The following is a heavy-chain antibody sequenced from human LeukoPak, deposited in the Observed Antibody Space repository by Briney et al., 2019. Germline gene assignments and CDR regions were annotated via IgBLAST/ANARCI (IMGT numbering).Heavy chain of an antibody. D-gene: IGHD4-23*01. J-gene: IGHJ4*02. CDR1: GGSISSYY. CDR3: ARRLRWSNFDH. CDR2: IYYSGST. V-gene: IGHV4-59*04. Sequence: SETLSLTCTVSGGSISSYYWSWIRQPPGKGLEWIGYIYYSGSTYYNPSLKSRVTISVDTSKNQFSQKLSSVTAADTAVYYCARRLRWSNFDHWGQGTLVTVSS.